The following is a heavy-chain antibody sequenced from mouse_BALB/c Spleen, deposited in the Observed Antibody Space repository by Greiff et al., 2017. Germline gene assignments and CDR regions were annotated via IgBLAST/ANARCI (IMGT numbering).Heavy chain of an antibody. CDR2: INPGSGGT. Sequence: QVQLQQSGAELVRPGTSVKVSCKASGYAFTNYLIEWVKQRPGQGLEWIGVINPGSGGTNYNEKFKGKATLTADKSSSTAYMQLSSLTSDDSAVYFCARLYAMDYWGQGTSVTVSS. CDR3: ARLYAMDY. J-gene: IGHJ4*01. V-gene: IGHV1-54*01. CDR1: GYAFTNYL.